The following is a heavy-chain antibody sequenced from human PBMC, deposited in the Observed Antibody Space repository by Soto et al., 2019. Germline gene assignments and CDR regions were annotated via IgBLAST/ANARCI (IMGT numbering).Heavy chain of an antibody. V-gene: IGHV1-18*01. CDR3: ARGAYDYILSSVAGFDY. J-gene: IGHJ4*02. CDR1: GYTFTSYG. D-gene: IGHD3-16*01. CDR2: ISAYNGNT. Sequence: ASVKVSCKASGYTFTSYGISWVRQAPGQGLEWMGWISAYNGNTNYAQKLQGRVTMTTDTSTSTAYMELRSLRSDDTAVYYCARGAYDYILSSVAGFDYWGQGTLVTVSS.